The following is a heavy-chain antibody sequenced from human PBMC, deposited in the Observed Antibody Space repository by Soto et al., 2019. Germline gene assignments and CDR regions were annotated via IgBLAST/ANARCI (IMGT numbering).Heavy chain of an antibody. J-gene: IGHJ6*03. Sequence: SQTLSLTCAISGDSVSSNSAAWNWIRQSPSRGLEWLGRTYYRSKWYNDYAVSVKSRITINPDTSKNQFSLQLNSVTPEDTAVYYCARDVVVVAAARYYYYYMDVWGKGTTVTVSS. CDR3: ARDVVVVAAARYYYYYMDV. CDR1: GDSVSSNSAA. CDR2: TYYRSKWYN. D-gene: IGHD2-15*01. V-gene: IGHV6-1*01.